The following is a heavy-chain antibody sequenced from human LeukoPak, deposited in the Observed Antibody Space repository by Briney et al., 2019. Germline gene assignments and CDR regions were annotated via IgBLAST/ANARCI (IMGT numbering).Heavy chain of an antibody. V-gene: IGHV1-18*01. CDR1: GYTFTSYG. J-gene: IGHJ4*02. Sequence: ASVKVSCKASGYTFTSYGISWVRQAPGQGLEWMGWISAYNGNTNYAQKLQGRVTMTTDTSTSTAYMELRSLRSDDTAVYYCARELSHLGYCSSTRCYGGGFDYRGQGTLVTVSS. CDR3: ARELSHLGYCSSTRCYGGGFDY. D-gene: IGHD2-2*01. CDR2: ISAYNGNT.